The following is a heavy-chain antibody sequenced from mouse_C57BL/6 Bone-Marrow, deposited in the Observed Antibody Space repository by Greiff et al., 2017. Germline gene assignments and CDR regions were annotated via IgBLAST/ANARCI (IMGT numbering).Heavy chain of an antibody. CDR2: IDPETGGT. Sequence: QVQLQQSGAELVRPGASVTLSCKASGYTFTDYEMHWVKQTPVHGLEWIGAIDPETGGTAYNQKFKGKAILTADKSSSTAYMELRSLTSEDSAVYYGTREGILITTVVANWYFDVWGTGTTVTVSS. J-gene: IGHJ1*03. CDR3: TREGILITTVVANWYFDV. V-gene: IGHV1-15*01. D-gene: IGHD1-1*01. CDR1: GYTFTDYE.